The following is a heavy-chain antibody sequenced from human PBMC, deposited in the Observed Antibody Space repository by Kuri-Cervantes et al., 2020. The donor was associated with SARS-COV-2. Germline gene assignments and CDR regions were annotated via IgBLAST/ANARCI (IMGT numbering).Heavy chain of an antibody. D-gene: IGHD2-2*03. J-gene: IGHJ3*02. V-gene: IGHV3-21*01. Sequence: GESLKISCAASGFTFSSYSMNWVRQAPGKGLEWVSSISSSSSYIYYADSVKGRFTISRDNAKNSLYLQMNRLGAEDTAVYYCATTDYGYCSSTSRTRRPRCAFDIWGQGTMVTVSS. CDR3: ATTDYGYCSSTSRTRRPRCAFDI. CDR1: GFTFSSYS. CDR2: ISSSSSYI.